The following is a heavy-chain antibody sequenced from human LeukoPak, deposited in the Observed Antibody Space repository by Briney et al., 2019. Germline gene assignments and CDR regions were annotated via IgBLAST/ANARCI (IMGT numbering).Heavy chain of an antibody. CDR2: IHNSSGSI. Sequence: GGSLILSCAASGFNFTNYNMNWVRQAPGKGLEWVSSIHNSSGSIYYADSLKGRFTISRDNAKNSLYLQMNSLRAEDTAVYYCARDLAWDAFDIWGQGTMVTVSS. V-gene: IGHV3-21*01. J-gene: IGHJ3*02. CDR3: ARDLAWDAFDI. CDR1: GFNFTNYN.